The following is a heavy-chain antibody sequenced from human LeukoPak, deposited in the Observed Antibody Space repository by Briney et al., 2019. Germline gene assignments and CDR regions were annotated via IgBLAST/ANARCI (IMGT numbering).Heavy chain of an antibody. J-gene: IGHJ6*02. Sequence: NPSETLSLTCAVYGGSFSGYYWSWIRQPPGKRLEWIGEINHSGSTNYNPSLKSRVTISVDTSKNQFSLKLSSVTAADTAVYYCARGYSNYDYYYGMDVWGQGTTVTVSS. CDR3: ARGYSNYDYYYGMDV. D-gene: IGHD4-11*01. CDR2: INHSGST. CDR1: GGSFSGYY. V-gene: IGHV4-34*01.